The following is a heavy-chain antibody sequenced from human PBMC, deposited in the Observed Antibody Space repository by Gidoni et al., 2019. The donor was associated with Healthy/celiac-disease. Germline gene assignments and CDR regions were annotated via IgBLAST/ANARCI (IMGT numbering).Heavy chain of an antibody. Sequence: EVQLVESGGGLIQPGGSLRLSCAASGLPVSRNYMSWVRQAPGKGLEWFSVIYSGGSTYYADSVKGRFTISRDNSKNTLYLQMNSLRAEDTAVYYCARGAYCGGDCYFGWNAFDIWGQGTMVTVSS. CDR1: GLPVSRNY. CDR3: ARGAYCGGDCYFGWNAFDI. D-gene: IGHD2-21*02. J-gene: IGHJ3*02. V-gene: IGHV3-53*01. CDR2: IYSGGST.